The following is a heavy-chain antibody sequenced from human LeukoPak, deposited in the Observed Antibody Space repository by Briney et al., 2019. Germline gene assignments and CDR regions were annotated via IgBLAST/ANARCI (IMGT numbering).Heavy chain of an antibody. V-gene: IGHV3-66*01. J-gene: IGHJ4*02. CDR3: ARANHGPNDY. CDR1: GLSVSTNS. Sequence: GGSLRLSCAASGLSVSTNSMSWVRQAPGKGLEWVSVIYSGDSTYYGDSVKGRFTISSDNSKNTLYLQMNSLRAEDTAVYYCARANHGPNDYWGQGTLVTVSS. CDR2: IYSGDST. D-gene: IGHD4/OR15-4a*01.